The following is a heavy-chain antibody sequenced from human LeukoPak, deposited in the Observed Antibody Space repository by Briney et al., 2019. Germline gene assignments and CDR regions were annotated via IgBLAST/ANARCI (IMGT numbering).Heavy chain of an antibody. CDR3: AKGLRANSGSSTG. V-gene: IGHV3-74*01. CDR1: GFTFSSYW. D-gene: IGHD1-26*01. J-gene: IGHJ4*02. Sequence: GGSLRLSCAASGFTFSSYWMHWVRQAPGKGLVWVSHVNSDGGYTNYADSVKGRFTSSRDNSKNTLYLQMNSLRAEDTAVYYCAKGLRANSGSSTGWGQGTLVTVSS. CDR2: VNSDGGYT.